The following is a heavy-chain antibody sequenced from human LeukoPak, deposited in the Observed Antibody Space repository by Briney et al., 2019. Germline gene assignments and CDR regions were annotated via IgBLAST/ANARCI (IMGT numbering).Heavy chain of an antibody. CDR2: ISDSGGYT. CDR1: GFTFDNYA. Sequence: GGSLRLSCAASGFTFDNYAMQWVRQAPGKGLEWVSSISDSGGYTFYADSVKGRFTISRDNSKNTVYLQMNSLRAEDTAVYYCAKGGSYRSQPYFDYWGQGTPVTVSS. J-gene: IGHJ4*02. CDR3: AKGGSYRSQPYFDY. V-gene: IGHV3-23*01. D-gene: IGHD3-16*02.